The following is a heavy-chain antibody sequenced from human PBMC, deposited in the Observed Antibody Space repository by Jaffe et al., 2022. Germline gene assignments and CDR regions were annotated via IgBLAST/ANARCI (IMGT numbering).Heavy chain of an antibody. D-gene: IGHD3-10*01. CDR3: ASGVLWFGELFY. V-gene: IGHV4-38-2*01. Sequence: QVQLQESGPGLVKPSETLSLTCAVSGYSISSGYYWGWIRQPPGKGLEWIGSIYHSGSTYYNPSLKSRVTISVDTSKNQFSLKLSSVTAADTAVYYCASGVLWFGELFYWGQGTLVTVSS. CDR1: GYSISSGYY. J-gene: IGHJ4*02. CDR2: IYHSGST.